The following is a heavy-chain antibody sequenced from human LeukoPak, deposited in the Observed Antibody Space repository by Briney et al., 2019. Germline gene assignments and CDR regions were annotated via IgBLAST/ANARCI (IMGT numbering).Heavy chain of an antibody. D-gene: IGHD6-13*01. CDR3: ARDKLSSITSGGTGIDY. J-gene: IGHJ4*02. CDR1: GFTFSSYS. V-gene: IGHV3-21*01. CDR2: ISSSSSYI. Sequence: GGSLRLSCAASGFTFSSYSLNWVRQAPGKGLEWVSFISSSSSYIYYADSVKGRFTISRDNAKNSLYLQMNSLRADDTAVYYCARDKLSSITSGGTGIDYWGQGTLATVSS.